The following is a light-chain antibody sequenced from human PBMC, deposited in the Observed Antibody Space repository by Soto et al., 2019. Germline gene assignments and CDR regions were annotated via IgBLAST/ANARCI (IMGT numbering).Light chain of an antibody. CDR2: EVS. Sequence: QSALTQPASVSGSPGQSITISCTGTSSDVGAYNYVSWYQQDPGKAPKLMIYEVSNRPSGVSIRFSGSKSGNTASLTISGLQAEDEADYYCSSYTSSSTLLFGGGTKLTVL. CDR3: SSYTSSSTLL. J-gene: IGLJ2*01. CDR1: SSDVGAYNY. V-gene: IGLV2-14*01.